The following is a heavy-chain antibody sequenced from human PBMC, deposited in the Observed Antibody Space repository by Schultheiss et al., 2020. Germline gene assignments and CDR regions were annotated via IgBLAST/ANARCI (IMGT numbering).Heavy chain of an antibody. CDR3: ARHPHLTGVDY. V-gene: IGHV4-39*01. J-gene: IGHJ4*02. CDR2: IYYSGST. D-gene: IGHD7-27*01. CDR1: GGSISSGGYY. Sequence: SETLSLTCTVSGGSISSGGYYWSWIRQPPGKGLEWIGSIYYSGSTYYNPSLKSRVTISVDTSKNQLSLRLTSVTAADTAVYYCARHPHLTGVDYWGQGTLVTVSS.